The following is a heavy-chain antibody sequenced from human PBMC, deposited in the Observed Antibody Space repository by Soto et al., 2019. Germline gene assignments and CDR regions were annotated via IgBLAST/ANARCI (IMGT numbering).Heavy chain of an antibody. V-gene: IGHV4-4*07. J-gene: IGHJ4*02. CDR2: LYSSGNT. CDR1: GASIRAYA. D-gene: IGHD6-19*01. Sequence: QVQLPESGPGLVKPSETLSLTCTVSGASIRAYAWSWIRQPARKGLEWIGRLYSSGNTNSNPSFKSRLTMSADTSKNQFSLKLSSVTAADTAVYYCARGPYSSGWYVVDYWGKGTLVTVSS. CDR3: ARGPYSSGWYVVDY.